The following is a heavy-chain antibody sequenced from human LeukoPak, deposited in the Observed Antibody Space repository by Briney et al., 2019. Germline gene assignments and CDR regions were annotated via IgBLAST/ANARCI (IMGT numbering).Heavy chain of an antibody. CDR3: ARDPGRSGGSCYSDY. CDR2: IGSSGRTV. D-gene: IGHD2-15*01. V-gene: IGHV3-48*03. J-gene: IGHJ4*02. CDR1: GFTFSTYE. Sequence: GGSLRLSCAASGFTFSTYEMNWVRQAPGKGLEWVSYIGSSGRTVYYADSVKGRFTISRDNAKNSLYLQMNSLRAEDTGVYYCARDPGRSGGSCYSDYWGQGTLVTVSS.